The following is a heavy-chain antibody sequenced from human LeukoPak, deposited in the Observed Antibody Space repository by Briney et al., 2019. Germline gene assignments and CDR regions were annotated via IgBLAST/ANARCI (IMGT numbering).Heavy chain of an antibody. D-gene: IGHD3-10*01. Sequence: SQTLSLTCAISGDSVSRNITAWNWLRQSPSRGLEWLGRTYYRSKWYHDYAVSVKSRITINPDTSKNQFSLQLNSVTPEDTAVYYSARGYYMDVWGKGTTVTVSS. CDR2: TYYRSKWYH. V-gene: IGHV6-1*01. J-gene: IGHJ6*03. CDR1: GDSVSRNITA. CDR3: ARGYYMDV.